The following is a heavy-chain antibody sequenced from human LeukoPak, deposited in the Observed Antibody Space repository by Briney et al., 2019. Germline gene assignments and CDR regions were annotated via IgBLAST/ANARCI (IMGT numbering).Heavy chain of an antibody. J-gene: IGHJ4*02. CDR1: GFTFSSYE. CDR3: ARDGGPAYSSSWYLY. CDR2: ISSSGSTI. D-gene: IGHD6-13*01. V-gene: IGHV3-48*03. Sequence: GGSLRLSCAASGFTFSSYEMKWVRQAPGKGLEWVSYISSSGSTIYYADSVKGRFTISRDNAKNSLYLQMNSLRAEDTAVYYCARDGGPAYSSSWYLYWGQGTLVTVSS.